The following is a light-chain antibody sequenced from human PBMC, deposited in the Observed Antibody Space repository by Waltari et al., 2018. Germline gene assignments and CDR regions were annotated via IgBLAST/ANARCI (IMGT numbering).Light chain of an antibody. J-gene: IGLJ2*01. CDR1: KLCDIY. V-gene: IGLV3-1*01. CDR3: QTCDTIVAI. Sequence: SFELIQPPSVAVSPGQTANITCSGDKLCDIYTYWYQHKPGQSPVAIARCLARLTIVARFQMPRRPAGTSDIFAVSNVGTRSIMTILLTQPLDEADYVYQTCDTIVAIFGGSTILTVL. CDR2: QMP.